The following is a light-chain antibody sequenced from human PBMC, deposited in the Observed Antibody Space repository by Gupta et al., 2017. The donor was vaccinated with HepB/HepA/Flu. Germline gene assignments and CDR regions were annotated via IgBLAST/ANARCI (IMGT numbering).Light chain of an antibody. CDR1: SSEFGGFNY. CDR3: SYSNSGTTRWV. V-gene: IGLV2-14*01. CDR2: YVT. Sequence: QSALTQPASVSGSPGQSITISCTGTSSEFGGFNYVSWYQQHPGKEPKLVIVYVTNRPSGVFYRGLSYSTGNNASPLTIALLPEDEEDDYCSYSNSGTTRWVCGGGTKLTVL. J-gene: IGLJ3*02.